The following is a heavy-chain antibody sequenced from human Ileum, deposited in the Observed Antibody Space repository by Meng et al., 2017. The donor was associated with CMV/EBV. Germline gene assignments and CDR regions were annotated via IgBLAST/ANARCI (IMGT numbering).Heavy chain of an antibody. CDR1: AGSQKNSSQY. J-gene: IGHJ4*02. V-gene: IGHV4-39*07. CDR3: ARDIPDGEYAFDD. Sequence: LSNTSAVTAGSQKNSSQYWCHQHQPPRKGLECIGMSEYRGTTYYNPSLESRVTISIDTSNNQFSLNLSSVTAADTAVDYCARDIPDGEYAFDDWGQGTLVTVSS. D-gene: IGHD4-17*01. CDR2: SEYRGTT.